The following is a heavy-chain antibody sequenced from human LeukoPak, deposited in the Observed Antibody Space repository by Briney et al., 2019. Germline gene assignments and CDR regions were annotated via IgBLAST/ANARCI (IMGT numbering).Heavy chain of an antibody. D-gene: IGHD2-15*01. V-gene: IGHV3-66*01. J-gene: IGHJ4*02. CDR1: GFTFSSYS. Sequence: GGSLRLSCAASGFTFSSYSMNWVRQAPGKGLEWVSVIYSGGSTYYADSVKGRFTISRDNSKNTLYLQMNSLRAEDTAVYYCARWDMERRWGQGTLVTVSS. CDR3: ARWDMERR. CDR2: IYSGGST.